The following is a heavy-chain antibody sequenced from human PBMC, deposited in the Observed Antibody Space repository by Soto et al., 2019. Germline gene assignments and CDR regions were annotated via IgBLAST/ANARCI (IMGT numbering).Heavy chain of an antibody. CDR3: GKFWFGELGEFDY. J-gene: IGHJ4*02. Sequence: EVQLLESGGGLVQPGGSLRLSCAASGFTFSSYAMSWVRQAPGKGLEWVSAISGSGGSTYYADSVKGRFTISRDNSKNTLYLQMNSLRAEDTAVYYCGKFWFGELGEFDYWGQGTLVTVSS. V-gene: IGHV3-23*01. D-gene: IGHD3-10*01. CDR1: GFTFSSYA. CDR2: ISGSGGST.